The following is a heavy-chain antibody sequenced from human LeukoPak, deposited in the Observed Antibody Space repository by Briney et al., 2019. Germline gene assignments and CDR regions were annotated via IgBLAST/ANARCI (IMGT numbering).Heavy chain of an antibody. D-gene: IGHD2-15*01. CDR1: GGSISSYY. CDR3: ARDWLDCSGGSCYNWFDP. Sequence: SETLSLTCTVSGGSISSYYWSWIRQPPGKGLEWIGYIYYSGSTYYNPSLKSRVTISVDTSKDQSSLKLSSVTAADTAVYYCARDWLDCSGGSCYNWFDPWGQGTLVTVSS. CDR2: IYYSGST. J-gene: IGHJ5*02. V-gene: IGHV4-30-4*08.